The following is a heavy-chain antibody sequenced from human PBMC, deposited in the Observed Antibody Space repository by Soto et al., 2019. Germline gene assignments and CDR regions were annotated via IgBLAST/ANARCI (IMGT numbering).Heavy chain of an antibody. V-gene: IGHV3-23*01. CDR2: VTDSGGKT. CDR3: ATGFIVAATTPEFDY. D-gene: IGHD1-26*01. Sequence: EVQLLESGGGLVQPGGSLRLSCAASGFTFTTYAMRWVRQAPGKGLEWVSGVTDSGGKTYYADSVKGRFTISRDNSKTTQYLQMNSQRAEDTAVYYCATGFIVAATTPEFDYWGQGNLVTVSS. J-gene: IGHJ4*02. CDR1: GFTFTTYA.